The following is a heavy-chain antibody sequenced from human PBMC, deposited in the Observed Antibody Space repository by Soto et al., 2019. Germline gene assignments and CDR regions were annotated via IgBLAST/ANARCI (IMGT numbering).Heavy chain of an antibody. J-gene: IGHJ3*02. CDR2: TQPHGIS. CDR3: EGHNARDGAFDI. V-gene: IGHV4-61*08. CDR1: GGNISSGGGY. Sequence: FEPLPHTRTVSGGNISSGGGYRSWIRQNPGKALEWVGYTQPHGISTYETFFKGRVTMSIAASTHHVTQEVQSVTDAHTAHYYCEGHNARDGAFDIWGQGSVVTVSS. D-gene: IGHD2-8*01.